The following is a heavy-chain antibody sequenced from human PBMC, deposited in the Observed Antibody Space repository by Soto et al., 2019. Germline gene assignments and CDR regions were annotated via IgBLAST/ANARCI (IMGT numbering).Heavy chain of an antibody. CDR2: IYSGGST. CDR3: ARGRGSSWYEARYYFDY. D-gene: IGHD6-13*01. V-gene: IGHV3-53*01. CDR1: GCTVSSNY. J-gene: IGHJ4*02. Sequence: GGSLRLSCAASGCTVSSNYMSWVRQAPGKGLEWVSVIYSGGSTYYADSVKGRFTISRDNSMNTLYLQMNSLRAEDTAVYYCARGRGSSWYEARYYFDYWGQGTLVTVSS.